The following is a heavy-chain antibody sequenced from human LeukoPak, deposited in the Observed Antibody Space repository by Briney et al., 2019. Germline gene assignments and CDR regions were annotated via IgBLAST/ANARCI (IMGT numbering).Heavy chain of an antibody. J-gene: IGHJ4*02. CDR2: ISSSGSTI. CDR1: GFTFSSYA. V-gene: IGHV3-48*03. Sequence: PGGSLRLSCAASGFTFSSYAMNWVRQAPGKGLEWVSYISSSGSTIYYADSVKGRFTISRDNAKNSLYLQMNSLRAEDTAVYYCARESSGSYYNDFDYWGQGTLVTVSS. D-gene: IGHD3-10*01. CDR3: ARESSGSYYNDFDY.